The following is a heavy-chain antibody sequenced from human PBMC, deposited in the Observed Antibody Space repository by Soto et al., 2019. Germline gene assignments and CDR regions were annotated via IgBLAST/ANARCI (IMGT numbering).Heavy chain of an antibody. CDR3: ARHVPAAGYYYGMDV. D-gene: IGHD2-2*01. V-gene: IGHV1-69*12. CDR1: GGTFSSYA. Sequence: QVQLVQSGAEVKKPGSSVKVSCKASGGTFSSYAISWVRQAPGQGLEWMGGLIPIFGTADYAQKFQGRVTITADESTSTAYMELSRLRSEDTAVYYCARHVPAAGYYYGMDVWGQGTTVTVSS. J-gene: IGHJ6*02. CDR2: LIPIFGTA.